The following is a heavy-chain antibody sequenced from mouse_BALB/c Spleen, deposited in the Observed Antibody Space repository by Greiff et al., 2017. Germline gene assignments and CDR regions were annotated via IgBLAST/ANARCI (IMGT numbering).Heavy chain of an antibody. D-gene: IGHD1-1*01. Sequence: EVKLMESGGGLVQPGGSLKLSCAASGFTFSSYTMSWVRQTPEKRLEWVAYISNGGGSTYYPDTVKGRFTISRDNAKNTLYLQMSSLKSEDTAMYYCARPPGSSFWYFDVWGAGTTVTVSS. CDR1: GFTFSSYT. CDR3: ARPPGSSFWYFDV. CDR2: ISNGGGST. V-gene: IGHV5-12-2*01. J-gene: IGHJ1*01.